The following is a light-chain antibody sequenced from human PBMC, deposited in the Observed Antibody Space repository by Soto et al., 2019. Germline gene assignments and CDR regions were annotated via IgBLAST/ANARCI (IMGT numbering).Light chain of an antibody. V-gene: IGLV2-23*01. CDR3: CSYAGSSPYV. CDR1: SSDVGSYNL. CDR2: EGS. Sequence: QSALTQPASVSGSPGQSITISCTGTSSDVGSYNLVSWYQQHPGKAPKLMIYEGSKRPSGVSNRFSGSKSGNTASLTISGLQAEDEADYYCCSYAGSSPYVFGTGTKFTVL. J-gene: IGLJ1*01.